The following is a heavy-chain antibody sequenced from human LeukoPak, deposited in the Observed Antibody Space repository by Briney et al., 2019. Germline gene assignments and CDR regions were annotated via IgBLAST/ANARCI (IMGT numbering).Heavy chain of an antibody. CDR3: AKRGVVIRVILVGFHKEAYYFDS. V-gene: IGHV3-23*01. CDR2: ISDTGGRT. D-gene: IGHD3-22*01. J-gene: IGHJ4*02. Sequence: PGGSLRLSCAASGFTFSSYAMTWVRQAPGKGLEWVACISDTGGRTNYADSVKGRFTISRDNPKNTLYLQMNSLRAEDTAVYFCAKRGVVIRVILVGFHKEAYYFDSWGQGALVTVSS. CDR1: GFTFSSYA.